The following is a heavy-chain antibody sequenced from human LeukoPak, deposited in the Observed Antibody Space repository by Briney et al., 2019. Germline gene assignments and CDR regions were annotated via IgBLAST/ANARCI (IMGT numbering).Heavy chain of an antibody. J-gene: IGHJ4*02. Sequence: GGSLRLSCAASGFTFSSYWMFWVRQAPGKGLLWVSRIIGDGSSTSYAESVKGRFTISRDDAKNSLYLQMNSLRDEDTAVYYCARVSGWPWDHWGQGTLVTVSS. V-gene: IGHV3-74*01. CDR1: GFTFSSYW. CDR3: ARVSGWPWDH. D-gene: IGHD2-15*01. CDR2: IIGDGSST.